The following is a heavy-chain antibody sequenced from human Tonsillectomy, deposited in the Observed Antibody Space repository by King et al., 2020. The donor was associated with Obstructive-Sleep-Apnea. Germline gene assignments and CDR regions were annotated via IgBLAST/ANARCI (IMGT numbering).Heavy chain of an antibody. CDR2: IKSEADGGRT. V-gene: IGHV3-15*02. Sequence: VQLVESGGALVKPGGSLRLSCVVSGISFTDAWMTWVRQAPGKGLEWIGRIKSEADGGRTDYVAAVKDRFTISRDDSKNTLYLLMNSLKTEDTAVDFCARAQWGIDCAGRNWFDPWGQGTLVTVPS. D-gene: IGHD3-9*01. CDR1: GISFTDAW. CDR3: ARAQWGIDCAGRNWFDP. J-gene: IGHJ5*02.